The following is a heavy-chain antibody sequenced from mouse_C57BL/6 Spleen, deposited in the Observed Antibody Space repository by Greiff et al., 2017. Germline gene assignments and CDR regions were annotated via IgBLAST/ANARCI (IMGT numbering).Heavy chain of an antibody. J-gene: IGHJ3*01. V-gene: IGHV1-74*01. D-gene: IGHD2-4*01. CDR3: AIGYDYDLAWFAY. CDR1: GYTFTSYW. Sequence: QVQLQQPGAELVKPGASVKVSCKASGYTFTSYWMHWVKQRPGQGLEWIGRIHPSGSDTNYNQKFKGKATLTVDKSSSTAYMQLRSLTSEDSAVYYCAIGYDYDLAWFAYWGQGTLVTVSA. CDR2: IHPSGSDT.